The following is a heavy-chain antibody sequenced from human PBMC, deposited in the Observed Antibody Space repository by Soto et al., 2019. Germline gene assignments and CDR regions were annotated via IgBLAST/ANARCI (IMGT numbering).Heavy chain of an antibody. V-gene: IGHV4-39*01. J-gene: IGHJ3*02. D-gene: IGHD3-10*01. CDR1: GDSSSGGIFY. CDR3: ARQRAWYGEWAYDI. Sequence: QLQESGPGLVKPSETMSLTCTVSGDSSSGGIFYWGWMRQLPGKGLEWIGSINYSGHTYYSPSLKSRVTISVDPSRNQFYLDLSSVTAADSAVYYCARQRAWYGEWAYDIWGQGTMVTVSS. CDR2: INYSGHT.